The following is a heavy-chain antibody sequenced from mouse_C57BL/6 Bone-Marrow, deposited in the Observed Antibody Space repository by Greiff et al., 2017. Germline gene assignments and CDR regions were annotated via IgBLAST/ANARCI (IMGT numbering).Heavy chain of an antibody. CDR1: GYTFTSYW. D-gene: IGHD1-1*01. CDR2: INPSNGGT. V-gene: IGHV1-53*01. Sequence: QVQLKQPGTELVKPGASVKLSCKASGYTFTSYWMHWVKQRPGQGLEWIGNINPSNGGTNYNEKFKSKATLTVDKSSSTAYMQLSSLTSEDSAVYYCARLLRYSYWYFDVWGTGTTVTVSS. J-gene: IGHJ1*03. CDR3: ARLLRYSYWYFDV.